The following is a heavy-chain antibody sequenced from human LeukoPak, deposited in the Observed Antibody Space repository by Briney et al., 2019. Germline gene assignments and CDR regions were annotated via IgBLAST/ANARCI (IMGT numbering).Heavy chain of an antibody. CDR3: ARSAYDLWNFFDY. D-gene: IGHD3-3*01. Sequence: SQTLSLTCAVSGGSISSGGYSWSWIRQPPGKGLEWIGYIYHSGSTYYNPSLKSRVTISVDRSKNQFSLKLSSVTAADTAVYYCARSAYDLWNFFDYWGQGTLVTVSS. CDR2: IYHSGST. J-gene: IGHJ4*02. CDR1: GGSISSGGYS. V-gene: IGHV4-30-2*01.